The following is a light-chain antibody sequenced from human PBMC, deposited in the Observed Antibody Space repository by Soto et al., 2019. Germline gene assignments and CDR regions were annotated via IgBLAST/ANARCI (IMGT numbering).Light chain of an antibody. CDR1: SSDVGGYNY. CDR3: RSYAGSNNFLYV. J-gene: IGLJ1*01. Sequence: QSVLTQPPSASGSPGQSVTISCTGTSSDVGGYNYVSWYQQHPGKAPKLMIYEVSKRPSGVPDRFSGSKSGNTASLTVSGLQAEDEADYYCRSYAGSNNFLYVFGTGTKLTVL. CDR2: EVS. V-gene: IGLV2-8*01.